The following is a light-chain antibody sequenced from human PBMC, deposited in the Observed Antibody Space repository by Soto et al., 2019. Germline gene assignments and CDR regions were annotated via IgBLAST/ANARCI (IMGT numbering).Light chain of an antibody. J-gene: IGKJ1*01. V-gene: IGKV1-5*01. Sequence: GDRVTITCRASQSISSWLAWYQQKPGKAPKLLIYDASSLESGVPSRFSGSGSGIEFTLTISSLQPDDFATYYCQQYNSYPWTFGQGTKVEIK. CDR2: DAS. CDR1: QSISSW. CDR3: QQYNSYPWT.